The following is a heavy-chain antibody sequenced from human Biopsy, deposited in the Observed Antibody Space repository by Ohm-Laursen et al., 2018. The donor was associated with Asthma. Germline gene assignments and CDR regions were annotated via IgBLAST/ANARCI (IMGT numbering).Heavy chain of an antibody. D-gene: IGHD5-18*01. Sequence: GTLSLTCAVSGGSISSGGFSWTWIRQSPGKGLEWIGYIHNSGNTNYNPSLKSRVTISLDTSKNHFSLRLRFVTAADTAVYFSARGQGRGIQLWSLDPWGQGILVTVSS. V-gene: IGHV4-61*03. CDR2: IHNSGNT. CDR1: GGSISSGGFS. CDR3: ARGQGRGIQLWSLDP. J-gene: IGHJ5*02.